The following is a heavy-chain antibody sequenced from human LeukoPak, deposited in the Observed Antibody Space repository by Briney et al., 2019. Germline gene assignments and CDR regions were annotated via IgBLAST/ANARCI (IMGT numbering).Heavy chain of an antibody. CDR3: ARDVYYYYVDV. J-gene: IGHJ6*03. CDR2: IYTSGST. V-gene: IGHV4-61*02. Sequence: SETLSLTCTVSGGSISSGSYYWSWIRQPAGKGLEWIGRIYTSGSTNYNPSLKSRVTISVDTSKNQFSLKLSSVTAADTAVYYCARDVYYYYVDVWGKGTTVTISS. CDR1: GGSISSGSYY.